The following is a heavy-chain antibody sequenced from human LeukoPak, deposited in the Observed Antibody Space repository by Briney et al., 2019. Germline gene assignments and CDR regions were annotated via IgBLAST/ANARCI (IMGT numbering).Heavy chain of an antibody. J-gene: IGHJ4*02. CDR1: GGSISSYY. CDR3: ARDGGGNSFDY. V-gene: IGHV4-59*12. D-gene: IGHD4-23*01. Sequence: SETLSLTCTVSGGSISSYYWSWIRQPPGKGLEWIGYIYYSGSTNYNPSLKSRVTISVDTSKNQFSLKLSSVTAADTAVYYCARDGGGNSFDYWGQGTLVTVSS. CDR2: IYYSGST.